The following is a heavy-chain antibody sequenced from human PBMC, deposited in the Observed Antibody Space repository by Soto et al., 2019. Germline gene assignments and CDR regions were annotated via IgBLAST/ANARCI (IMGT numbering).Heavy chain of an antibody. CDR1: GGSFSGYY. J-gene: IGHJ4*02. CDR2: INHSGST. Sequence: QVQLQQWGAGLLKPSETLSLTCAVYGGSFSGYYWSWIRQPPGKGLEWIGEINHSGSTNYNPSLKSRVTISVDTSKNQFSLKLSSVTAADTALYYCARARTGYYKGSWDYWGQGTLVTVSS. D-gene: IGHD3-9*01. V-gene: IGHV4-34*01. CDR3: ARARTGYYKGSWDY.